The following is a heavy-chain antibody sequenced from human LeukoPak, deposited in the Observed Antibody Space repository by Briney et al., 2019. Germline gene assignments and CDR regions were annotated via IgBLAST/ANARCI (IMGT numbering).Heavy chain of an antibody. CDR3: ARDLDIVVVPAAIETNWFDP. CDR2: IYTSGST. D-gene: IGHD2-2*02. J-gene: IGHJ5*02. V-gene: IGHV4-4*07. Sequence: SETLSLTCTVSGGSISSYYWSWIRQPAGKGLEWIGRIYTSGSTNYNPSLKSRVTMSVDTSKNQFSLKLSSVTAADTAVYYCARDLDIVVVPAAIETNWFDPWGQGTLVTVSS. CDR1: GGSISSYY.